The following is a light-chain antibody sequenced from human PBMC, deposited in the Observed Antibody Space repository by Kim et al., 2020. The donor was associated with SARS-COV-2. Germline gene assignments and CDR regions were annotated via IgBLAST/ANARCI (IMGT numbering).Light chain of an antibody. J-gene: IGKJ2*01. CDR3: FQDFLTPFT. CDR1: QSLFRYENKRTY. Sequence: DTILTQSPDSLRLPLGERATIYCKSSQSLFRYENKRTYLGWYKQSLGQPPTLLIYWASIRESGVPDRFNGSGSRTDFSLTITSLQAEDEALYFCFQDFLTPFTFGQGTKVDIK. CDR2: WAS. V-gene: IGKV4-1*01.